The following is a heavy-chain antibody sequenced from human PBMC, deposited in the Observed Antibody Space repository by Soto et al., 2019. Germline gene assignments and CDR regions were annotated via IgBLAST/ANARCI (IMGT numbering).Heavy chain of an antibody. CDR1: GFTFSSYG. Sequence: PGGSLRLSCAASGFTFSSYGMHWVRQAPGKGLEWVAVISYDGSNKYYADSVKGRFTISRDNSKNTLYLQMNSLRAEDTAVYYCAQVAAADDFDYWGQGTLVTVSS. CDR2: ISYDGSNK. J-gene: IGHJ4*02. CDR3: AQVAAADDFDY. V-gene: IGHV3-30*18. D-gene: IGHD6-13*01.